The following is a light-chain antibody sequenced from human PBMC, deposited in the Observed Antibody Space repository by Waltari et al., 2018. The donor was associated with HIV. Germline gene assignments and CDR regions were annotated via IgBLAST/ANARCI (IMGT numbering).Light chain of an antibody. CDR1: RSVLYSSNNKNF. CDR3: QQYYTTPLT. V-gene: IGKV4-1*01. Sequence: DIVMTQSPDSLAVSLGERATIKCKSSRSVLYSSNNKNFLAWYQQKPGQPPKLLISWASTRESGVPDRFSGSGSGTDFTLTVSSLQAEDVAVYYCQQYYTTPLTFGQGTRVEV. J-gene: IGKJ1*01. CDR2: WAS.